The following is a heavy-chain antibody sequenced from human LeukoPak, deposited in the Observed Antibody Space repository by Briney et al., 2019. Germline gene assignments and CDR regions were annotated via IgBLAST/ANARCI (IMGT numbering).Heavy chain of an antibody. CDR2: IIPIFGTA. CDR1: RGTFSSYA. V-gene: IGHV1-69*13. Sequence: SVKVSCKASRGTFSSYAISWVRQAPGQGLEWMGGIIPIFGTANYAQKFQGGVTITADESTSTAYMELSSLRSEDTAVYYCARVVVPAAFSGWFDPWGQGTLVTVSS. CDR3: ARVVVPAAFSGWFDP. D-gene: IGHD2-2*01. J-gene: IGHJ5*02.